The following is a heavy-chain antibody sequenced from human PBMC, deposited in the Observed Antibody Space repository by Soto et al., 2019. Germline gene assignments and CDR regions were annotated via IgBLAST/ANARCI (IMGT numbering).Heavy chain of an antibody. CDR1: GYTFSNFW. CDR3: ARSPSRRPYLDV. Sequence: VESLKISCQCSGYTFSNFWIGWVRQLPGQGLEWMGIIYPGDHETRYSPSFLGKVTISAEKSINTAYLQWSSLEASDSAFYFCARSPSRRPYLDVWGQGP. V-gene: IGHV5-51*01. D-gene: IGHD2-2*01. CDR2: IYPGDHET. J-gene: IGHJ4*02.